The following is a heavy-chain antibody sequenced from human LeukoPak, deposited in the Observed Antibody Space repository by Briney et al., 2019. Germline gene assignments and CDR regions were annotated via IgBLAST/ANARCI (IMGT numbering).Heavy chain of an antibody. CDR3: ARGRQYYYDSSGCDY. Sequence: PSETLSLTCTVSGGSISSYYWSWIRQPPGKGLEWIGYIYYSGSTNYNPSLKSRVTISVDTSKNQFSLKLSSVTAADTAVYYCARGRQYYYDSSGCDYWGQGTLVTVSS. CDR2: IYYSGST. V-gene: IGHV4-59*08. CDR1: GGSISSYY. D-gene: IGHD3-22*01. J-gene: IGHJ4*02.